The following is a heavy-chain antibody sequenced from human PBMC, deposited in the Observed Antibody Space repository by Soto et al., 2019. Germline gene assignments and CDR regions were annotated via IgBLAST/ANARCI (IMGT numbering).Heavy chain of an antibody. D-gene: IGHD6-19*01. CDR3: ARGAVAGTFTH. V-gene: IGHV4-34*01. J-gene: IGHJ4*02. CDR2: INHSGST. CDR1: GGSFSGYY. Sequence: SETLSLTCAVYGGSFSGYYWSWIRQPPGKGLEWIGEINHSGSTNYNPSLKSRVTISVDTSKNQFSLKLSSVTAADTAVYYCARGAVAGTFTHWGRGTLVTVSS.